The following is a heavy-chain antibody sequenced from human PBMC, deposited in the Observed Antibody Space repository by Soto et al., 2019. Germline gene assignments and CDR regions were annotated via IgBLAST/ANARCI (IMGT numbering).Heavy chain of an antibody. CDR3: ARESKNYSDAFDI. V-gene: IGHV1-69*13. Sequence: VKVSCKASGGTFSSYAISWVRQAPGQGLEWMGGIIPIFGTANYAQKFQGRVTITADESTSTAYMELSSLRSEDTAVYYCARESKNYSDAFDIWGQGTMVTVSS. CDR2: IIPIFGTA. D-gene: IGHD2-15*01. CDR1: GGTFSSYA. J-gene: IGHJ3*02.